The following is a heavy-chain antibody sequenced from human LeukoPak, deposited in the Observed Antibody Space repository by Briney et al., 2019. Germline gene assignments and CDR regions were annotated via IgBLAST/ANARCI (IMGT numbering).Heavy chain of an antibody. J-gene: IGHJ4*02. CDR3: TKDEVFSSAWYFDY. CDR2: IRSDGSIK. V-gene: IGHV3-30*02. CDR1: GFTFSSYG. Sequence: GGSLRLSCAASGFTFSSYGMHWVRQAPGRGLEWVAFIRSDGSIKYYTESLKGRFTISRDNSKNTLYLQINSLRPEDTAVYYCTKDEVFSSAWYFDYWGQGTLVTVSS. D-gene: IGHD6-19*01.